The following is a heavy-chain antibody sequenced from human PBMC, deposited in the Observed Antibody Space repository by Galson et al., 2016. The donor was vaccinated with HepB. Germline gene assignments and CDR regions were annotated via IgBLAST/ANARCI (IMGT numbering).Heavy chain of an antibody. CDR1: GYTLTELS. D-gene: IGHD3-22*01. CDR3: VTALYYYDTSGLLGDF. J-gene: IGHJ4*02. V-gene: IGHV1-24*01. Sequence: SVKVSCKVSGYTLTELSMYWVRQAPGKGLEWMGDFDREDGKRVYAQKFQGRVTMTQDTSTDTAYMELSSLRSEDTAVYYCVTALYYYDTSGLLGDFWGQGTQVTVSS. CDR2: FDREDGKR.